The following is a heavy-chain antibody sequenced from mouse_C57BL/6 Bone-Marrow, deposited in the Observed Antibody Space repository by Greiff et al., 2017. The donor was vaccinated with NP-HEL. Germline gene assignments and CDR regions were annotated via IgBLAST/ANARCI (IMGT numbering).Heavy chain of an antibody. CDR3: ARLRL. V-gene: IGHV1-69*01. D-gene: IGHD1-2*01. J-gene: IGHJ3*01. Sequence: VQLQQPGAELVLPGASVKLSCKASGYTFTSYWMHWVKQRPGQGLEWIGEIDPSDSYTNYNQKFKGKSTLTVDKSSSTAYMQLSSLTSEDSAVYYCARLRLWGQGTLVTVSA. CDR1: GYTFTSYW. CDR2: IDPSDSYT.